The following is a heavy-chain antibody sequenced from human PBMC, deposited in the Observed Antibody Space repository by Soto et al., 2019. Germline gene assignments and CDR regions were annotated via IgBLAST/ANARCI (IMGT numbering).Heavy chain of an antibody. CDR3: AKGSSWYDF. CDR2: ISYEGSSK. V-gene: IGHV3-30*18. CDR1: GFTFSNYG. D-gene: IGHD6-13*01. J-gene: IGHJ4*02. Sequence: QVQLVESGGGVVQPGMSLRLSCAASGFTFSNYGMHWVRQAPGKGLEWVAVISYEGSSKYHADYVKGRFTISRDNSQNTLYLQMNSLRAEDTAVYYCAKGSSWYDFWGQGTLVTVSS.